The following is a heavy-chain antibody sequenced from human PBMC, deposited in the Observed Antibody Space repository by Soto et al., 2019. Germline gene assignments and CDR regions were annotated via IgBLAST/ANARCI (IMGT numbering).Heavy chain of an antibody. CDR2: ISWNSGSI. J-gene: IGHJ3*02. D-gene: IGHD3-22*01. V-gene: IGHV3-9*01. Sequence: EVQLVESGGGLVQPGRSLRLSCAASGFTFDDYAMHWVRQAPGKGLEWVSGISWNSGSIGYADSVKGRYTISRANAKNSLYVQMNSMRAEDTALYYCAKVLGYYEYAFDIWGQGTMVTVSS. CDR1: GFTFDDYA. CDR3: AKVLGYYEYAFDI.